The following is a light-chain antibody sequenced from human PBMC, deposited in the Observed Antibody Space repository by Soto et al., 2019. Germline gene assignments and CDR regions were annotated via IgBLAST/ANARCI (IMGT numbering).Light chain of an antibody. V-gene: IGKV3-15*01. Sequence: EIVMTQSPATLSVSPGERATLSCRASQSVSSNLAWYQQKPGQAPRLLIYGASTRATGIPARFSGSGSGTDFTLTISSLQPEDFATYYCQQANSFPRTFGQGTKVDI. CDR1: QSVSSN. CDR3: QQANSFPRT. CDR2: GAS. J-gene: IGKJ1*01.